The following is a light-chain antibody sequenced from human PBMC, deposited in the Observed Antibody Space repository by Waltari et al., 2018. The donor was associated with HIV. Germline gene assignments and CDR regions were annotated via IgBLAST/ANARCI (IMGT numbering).Light chain of an antibody. J-gene: IGLJ2*01. V-gene: IGLV3-21*04. CDR3: QVWDSSSDHVV. Sequence: SYVLTQPPSVSVAPGKTDRITCGGNNIGSKSVHWYQQKQGQAPVLVIFYDYDRPSGIPERFSGSNSGNTATLTISRVEAGDEADYYCQVWDSSSDHVVFGGGTKLTVL. CDR1: NIGSKS. CDR2: YDY.